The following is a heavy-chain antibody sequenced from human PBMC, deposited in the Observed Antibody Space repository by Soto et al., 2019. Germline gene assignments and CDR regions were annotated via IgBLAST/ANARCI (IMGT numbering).Heavy chain of an antibody. V-gene: IGHV1-3*01. Sequence: ASVKVSCKASGYTFTSYAMHWVRQAPGQRLEWMGWINAGNGNTKYSQKFQGRVTITRDTSASTAYMELSSLRSEDTAVYYCAMSDYSYGSYDYWGQGTLVTVSS. D-gene: IGHD5-18*01. CDR1: GYTFTSYA. CDR3: AMSDYSYGSYDY. CDR2: INAGNGNT. J-gene: IGHJ4*02.